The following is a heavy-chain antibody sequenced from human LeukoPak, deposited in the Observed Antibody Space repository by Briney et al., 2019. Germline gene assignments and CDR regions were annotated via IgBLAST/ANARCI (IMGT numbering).Heavy chain of an antibody. D-gene: IGHD2-21*02. CDR1: GFTFSSYW. CDR3: AKDCGGDCQVYK. J-gene: IGHJ4*02. V-gene: IGHV3-30*02. Sequence: GGSLRLSCAASGFTFSSYWMSWVRQAPGKGLEWVASLYFDGSNQEYADSVKGRFTISRDNSKSTVHLQMNNMRSDDTAVYYCAKDCGGDCQVYKWGQGSLVTVSS. CDR2: LYFDGSNQ.